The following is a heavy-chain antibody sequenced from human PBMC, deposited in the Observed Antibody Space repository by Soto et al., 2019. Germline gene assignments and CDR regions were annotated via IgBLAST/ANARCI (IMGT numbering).Heavy chain of an antibody. V-gene: IGHV1-18*01. CDR1: GYTFTSYG. Sequence: QVQLVQSGAEVKKPGASVKVSCKASGYTFTSYGISWVRQAPGQGLEWMGWISAYNGNTNYVQKLQGRVTMTTDTSTSTAYMELRSLRSDDTAVYYCARVYYYDSSGPYYYYYGMDVWGQGTTVTVSS. D-gene: IGHD3-22*01. CDR2: ISAYNGNT. J-gene: IGHJ6*02. CDR3: ARVYYYDSSGPYYYYYGMDV.